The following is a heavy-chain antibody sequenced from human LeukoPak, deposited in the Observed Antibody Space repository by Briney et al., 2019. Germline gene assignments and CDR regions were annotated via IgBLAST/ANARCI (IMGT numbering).Heavy chain of an antibody. V-gene: IGHV5-51*01. D-gene: IGHD3-22*01. J-gene: IGHJ4*02. Sequence: GESLKISCKGSGYSFTSYWIGWVRQMPGKGLEWMGIIYPDDSDTRYSPSFQGQVTISADKSISTAYLQWSSLKASDTAMYYCARKKGYYDSSGEFDYWGQGTLVTVSS. CDR2: IYPDDSDT. CDR1: GYSFTSYW. CDR3: ARKKGYYDSSGEFDY.